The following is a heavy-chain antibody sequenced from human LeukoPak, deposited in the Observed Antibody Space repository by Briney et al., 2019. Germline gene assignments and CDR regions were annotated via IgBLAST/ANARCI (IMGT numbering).Heavy chain of an antibody. CDR2: INHSGST. V-gene: IGHV4-34*01. Sequence: PSETLSLTCAVYGGSFSGYYWSWIRQPPGKGLEWIGEINHSGSTNYNPSLKSRVTISVDTSKNQFSLKLSSVTAADTAVYYCAREWSHGSGSTSPAVDIWGQGTMVTVSS. D-gene: IGHD3-10*01. CDR1: GGSFSGYY. CDR3: AREWSHGSGSTSPAVDI. J-gene: IGHJ3*02.